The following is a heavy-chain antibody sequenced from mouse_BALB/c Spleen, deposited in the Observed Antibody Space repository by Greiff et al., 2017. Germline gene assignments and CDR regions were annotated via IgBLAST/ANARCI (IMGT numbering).Heavy chain of an antibody. Sequence: EVHLVESGGGLVKPGGSLKLSCAASGFTFSSYAMSWVRQSPEKRLEWVAEISSGGSYTYYPDTVTGRFTISRDNAKNTLYLEMSSLRSEDTAMYYCARFYDGYYENYYAMDYWGQGTSVTVSS. D-gene: IGHD2-3*01. V-gene: IGHV5-9-4*01. CDR3: ARFYDGYYENYYAMDY. CDR2: ISSGGSYT. J-gene: IGHJ4*01. CDR1: GFTFSSYA.